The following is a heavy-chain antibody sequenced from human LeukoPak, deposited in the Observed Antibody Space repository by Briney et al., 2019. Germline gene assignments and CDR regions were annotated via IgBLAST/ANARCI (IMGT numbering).Heavy chain of an antibody. D-gene: IGHD2-15*01. CDR2: ISSSSSTI. CDR3: ARVSGILGY. Sequence: GGSLRLSCAASGFTFSSYSMNWVRQAPGKGLEWVSYISSSSSTIYYADSVKGRFTISRDNAKNSLYLQMNSPRAEDTAVYYCARVSGILGYWGQGTLVTVSS. J-gene: IGHJ4*02. CDR1: GFTFSSYS. V-gene: IGHV3-48*01.